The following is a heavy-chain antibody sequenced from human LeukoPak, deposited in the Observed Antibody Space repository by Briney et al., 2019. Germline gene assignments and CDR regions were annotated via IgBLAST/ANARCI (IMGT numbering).Heavy chain of an antibody. D-gene: IGHD3-10*01. J-gene: IGHJ4*02. Sequence: GGSLRLSCAASGFTFSSYSMNWVRQAPGKGLEWVSYISSSSSTIYYADSVKGRFTISRDNAKNSLYLQMNSLRAEDTAVYYCAREAGWARGVIDYWGQGTLVTVSS. V-gene: IGHV3-48*01. CDR2: ISSSSSTI. CDR3: AREAGWARGVIDY. CDR1: GFTFSSYS.